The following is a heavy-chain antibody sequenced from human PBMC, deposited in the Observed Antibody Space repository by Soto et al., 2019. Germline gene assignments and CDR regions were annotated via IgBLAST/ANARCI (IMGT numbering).Heavy chain of an antibody. V-gene: IGHV1-18*01. CDR2: ISAYNGNT. J-gene: IGHJ4*02. D-gene: IGHD3-22*01. CDR3: ARDPRSRYDSVY. CDR1: GYTFTSYG. Sequence: GASVKVSCKASGYTFTSYGISWVRQAPGQGLEWMGWISAYNGNTNYAQKLQGRVTMTTDTSTSTAYMELSSLRSEDTAVYYCARDPRSRYDSVYSGQGTLVTVSS.